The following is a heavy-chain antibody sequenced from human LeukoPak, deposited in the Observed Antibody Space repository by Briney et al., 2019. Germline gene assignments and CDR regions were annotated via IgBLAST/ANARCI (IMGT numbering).Heavy chain of an antibody. CDR3: ARDYDSSGYCDY. J-gene: IGHJ4*02. Sequence: GGSLRLSCAASGFTFSSYSMNWVRQAPGKGLEWVSSISSSSSYIYYADSVKGRFTISRDNAKNSLYLQMNSLRAEDTAVYYCARDYDSSGYCDYWGQGTLVTVSS. CDR2: ISSSSSYI. V-gene: IGHV3-21*01. D-gene: IGHD3-22*01. CDR1: GFTFSSYS.